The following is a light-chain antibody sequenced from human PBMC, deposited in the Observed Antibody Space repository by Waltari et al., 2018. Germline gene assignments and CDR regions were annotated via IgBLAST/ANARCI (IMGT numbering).Light chain of an antibody. V-gene: IGKV4-1*01. CDR1: QNVLYRSNNKNY. J-gene: IGKJ1*01. CDR2: WAS. Sequence: DIVMTQSPDSLAVSLCERATITRKSSQNVLYRSNNKNYLAWYQQKPGQPPKLLIYWASTRESGVPDRFSGSGSWTDFTLTISSLQAEDVAVYYCQQYYSTPRTFGQGTKVEIK. CDR3: QQYYSTPRT.